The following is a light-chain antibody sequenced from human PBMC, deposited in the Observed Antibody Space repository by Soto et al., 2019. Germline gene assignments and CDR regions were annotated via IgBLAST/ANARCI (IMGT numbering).Light chain of an antibody. Sequence: EIVLTQSPATLSLSPGERATLSCRASQSVSSYLAWYQQKPGQAPRLLIYDASNRATGIPARFSGSGSGTDFTLTSSSLEPEDVAVYYCQQRSNWQYTFGQGTKLEIK. J-gene: IGKJ2*01. CDR3: QQRSNWQYT. V-gene: IGKV3-11*01. CDR1: QSVSSY. CDR2: DAS.